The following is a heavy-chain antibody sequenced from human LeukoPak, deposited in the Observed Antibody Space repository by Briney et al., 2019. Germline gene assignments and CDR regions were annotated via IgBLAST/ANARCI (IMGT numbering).Heavy chain of an antibody. V-gene: IGHV4-4*07. J-gene: IGHJ4*02. D-gene: IGHD2-21*01. CDR3: ARSPGLADIDF. CDR2: VSTRGNT. CDR1: GVSITSNY. Sequence: SGTLSLTCSGSGVSITSNYWNGIRQPAGRGLEWIGRVSTRGNTNYNPSLKSRVTMSVDTPKNLFSLKLTSVTAADTAMYYCARSPGLADIDFWGQGTLVIVSS.